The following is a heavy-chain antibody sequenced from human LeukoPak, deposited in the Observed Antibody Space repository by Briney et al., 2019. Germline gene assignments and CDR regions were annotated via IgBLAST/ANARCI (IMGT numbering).Heavy chain of an antibody. CDR3: SRGLAAVTYYYYYYMGV. J-gene: IGHJ6*03. CDR1: GYSISSGYY. V-gene: IGHV4-38-2*02. D-gene: IGHD6-25*01. Sequence: PSETLSLTCTVSGYSISSGYYWGWIRQPPGKGLEWIGTIYHSGRTYYNPSLKSRVTISVDTSKNQFSLNLSSVTAADTAVYYCSRGLAAVTYYYYYYMGVWGKGTTVTVSS. CDR2: IYHSGRT.